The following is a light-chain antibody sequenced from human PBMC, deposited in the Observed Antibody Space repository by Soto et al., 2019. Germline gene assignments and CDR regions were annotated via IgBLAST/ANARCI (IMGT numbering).Light chain of an antibody. CDR3: HQYGSSPWT. CDR1: QSVSTTY. V-gene: IGKV3-20*01. CDR2: GAS. Sequence: EIVLTQSPGTLSLSPGERATLSCRASQSVSTTYLAWYEQKPGQAPRLLIYGASSRATGTPDRFSGSGSGTDFTLTITRVEPEDCAVFYCHQYGSSPWTFGQGTRVEIK. J-gene: IGKJ1*01.